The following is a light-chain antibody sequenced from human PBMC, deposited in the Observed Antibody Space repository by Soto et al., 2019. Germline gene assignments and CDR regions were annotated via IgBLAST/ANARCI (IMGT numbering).Light chain of an antibody. CDR2: DTS. CDR3: QQYGSSPWT. CDR1: QSISDT. J-gene: IGKJ1*01. Sequence: ETVMTQSPATLSVSPGGRATLSCRASQSISDTLAWYQQKPGQAPRLLIYDTSSRATGIPDRFSGSGSGTDFTLIIGSLEPEDFAVYYCQQYGSSPWTFGQGTKVDIK. V-gene: IGKV3-20*01.